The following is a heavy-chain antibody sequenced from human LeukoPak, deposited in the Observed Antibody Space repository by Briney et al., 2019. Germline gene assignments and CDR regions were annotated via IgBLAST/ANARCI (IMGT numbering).Heavy chain of an antibody. CDR2: IKSKTDGGTT. D-gene: IGHD3-22*01. Sequence: GGSLRLSCAASGFTFSNAWMSWVRQAPGKGLEWVGRIKSKTDGGTTDYAAPVKGRFTISRDDSKNTLYLQMNSLKTEDTAVYYCTTDSPAYYYDSSGYYIDYWGQGTLATVSS. J-gene: IGHJ4*02. V-gene: IGHV3-15*01. CDR1: GFTFSNAW. CDR3: TTDSPAYYYDSSGYYIDY.